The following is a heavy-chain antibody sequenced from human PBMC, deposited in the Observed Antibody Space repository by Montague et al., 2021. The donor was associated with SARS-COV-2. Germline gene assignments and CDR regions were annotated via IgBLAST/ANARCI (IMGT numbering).Heavy chain of an antibody. CDR3: SSEGGYNSGYVS. Sequence: SETLSLTCSISGGSTSTYYWNWSRQPPGRGLVWNGYMSATGSSNYNPSLKSRVTISLDTSQNQVSLRLTSVTAADTAVYYCSSEGGYNSGYVSWGPGILVTVSS. V-gene: IGHV4-59*01. CDR2: MSATGSS. CDR1: GGSTSTYY. J-gene: IGHJ4*02. D-gene: IGHD5-18*01.